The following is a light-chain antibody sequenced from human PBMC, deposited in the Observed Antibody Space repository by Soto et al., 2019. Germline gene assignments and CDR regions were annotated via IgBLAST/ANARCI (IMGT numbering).Light chain of an antibody. CDR2: DAS. CDR3: QQRSDRLT. Sequence: EIVLTQSPATLSLSPGQRATLSCRASQSVSSLLAWYQQKPGQAPRLLTYDASHRATGIPARFSGSGSGTDFTLTISSLEPEDFAVYYCQQRSDRLTFGGGTRVDIK. J-gene: IGKJ4*01. V-gene: IGKV3-11*01. CDR1: QSVSSL.